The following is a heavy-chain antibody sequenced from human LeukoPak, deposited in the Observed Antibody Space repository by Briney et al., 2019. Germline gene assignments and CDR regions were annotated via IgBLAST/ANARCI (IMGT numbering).Heavy chain of an antibody. CDR1: GYSFTGYF. CDR2: INPTSGAT. V-gene: IGHV1-2*02. D-gene: IGHD2-21*02. J-gene: IGHJ4*02. CDR3: ASGRTAMNCFDY. Sequence: ASVKVSCKPSGYSFTGYFIHWVRQAPGQGLEWVGWINPTSGATSYAQKFQGRVTGTSDTSISTAYMELSRLRSDDTAVYYYASGRTAMNCFDYWGPGTLVTVSS.